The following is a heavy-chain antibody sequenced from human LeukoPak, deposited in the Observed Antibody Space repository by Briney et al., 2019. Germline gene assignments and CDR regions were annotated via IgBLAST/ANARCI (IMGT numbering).Heavy chain of an antibody. J-gene: IGHJ6*02. V-gene: IGHV3-23*01. CDR3: ARDLRRSSSSLGYYYYGMDV. CDR1: GFMFSSYV. Sequence: PGGSLRLSCAASGFMFSSYVMSWVRQAPGKGLEWVSGLSGSGGSTYYADSVKGRFTISRDNSKNTLYLQMNSLRAEDTAVYYCARDLRRSSSSLGYYYYGMDVWGQGTTVTVSS. CDR2: LSGSGGST. D-gene: IGHD6-6*01.